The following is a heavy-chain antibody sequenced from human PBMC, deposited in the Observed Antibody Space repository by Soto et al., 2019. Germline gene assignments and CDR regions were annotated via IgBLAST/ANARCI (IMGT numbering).Heavy chain of an antibody. J-gene: IGHJ4*02. D-gene: IGHD4-17*01. CDR1: GFTVDDYA. V-gene: IGHV3-9*01. CDR3: AKDMKWGGMTTIHDGDS. Sequence: EVQLVESGGGLVQPGRSLRLSCAASGFTVDDYAMHWVRQAPGKGLAWVSGISWNSETIDYADSVNGRFTIYRDNAKSYLFLQMNSLRPDQTALYYCAKDMKWGGMTTIHDGDSWGQGTLVTVSS. CDR2: ISWNSETI.